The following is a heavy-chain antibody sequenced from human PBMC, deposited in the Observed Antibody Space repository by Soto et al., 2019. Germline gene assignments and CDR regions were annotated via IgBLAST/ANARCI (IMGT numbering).Heavy chain of an antibody. V-gene: IGHV4-34*01. CDR2: INHSGST. CDR1: GGSFSGYY. D-gene: IGHD3-3*01. J-gene: IGHJ4*02. Sequence: SETLSLTCAVYGGSFSGYYWSWIRQPPGKGLEWIGEINHSGSTNYNPSLKSRVTISVDTSKNQFSLKLSSVTAADTAVYYCARRHTIFGVVIIYWYFDYWGQGNLVTVSS. CDR3: ARRHTIFGVVIIYWYFDY.